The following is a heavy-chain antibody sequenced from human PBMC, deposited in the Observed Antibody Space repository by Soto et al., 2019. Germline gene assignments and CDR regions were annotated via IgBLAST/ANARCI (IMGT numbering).Heavy chain of an antibody. D-gene: IGHD6-19*01. CDR3: ARGRPQVAGTGVDF. J-gene: IGHJ4*02. CDR1: GYTFTTYA. V-gene: IGHV1-3*01. CDR2: INDGDGYT. Sequence: AXVKVSCKASGYTFTTYAIHWVRQAPGQRLEWMGWINDGDGYTKYSQKFQGRVTITRDTSASTAYMELSSLRSEDTAVYYCARGRPQVAGTGVDFWGQGTLVTVSS.